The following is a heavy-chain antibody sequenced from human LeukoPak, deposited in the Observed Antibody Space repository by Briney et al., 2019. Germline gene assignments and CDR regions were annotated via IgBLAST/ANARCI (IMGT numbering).Heavy chain of an antibody. Sequence: GGSLRLSCAASGFTVSSNYMSWVRQAPGKGLEWVSVIYSGGSTYYADSVKGRFTISRDNSKNTLYLQMNSLRAEDTAVYYCARDWALYYYDSSGYFDYWGQGTLVTVSS. V-gene: IGHV3-53*01. CDR3: ARDWALYYYDSSGYFDY. CDR2: IYSGGST. D-gene: IGHD3-22*01. J-gene: IGHJ4*02. CDR1: GFTVSSNY.